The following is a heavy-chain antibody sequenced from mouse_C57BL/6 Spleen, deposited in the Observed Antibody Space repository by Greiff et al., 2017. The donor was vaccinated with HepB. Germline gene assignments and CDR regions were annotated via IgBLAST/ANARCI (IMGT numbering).Heavy chain of an antibody. V-gene: IGHV7-1*01. CDR1: GFTFSDFY. J-gene: IGHJ4*01. Sequence: EVQWVESGGGLVQSGRSLRLSCATSGFTFSDFYMEWVRQAPGKGLEWIAASRNKANDYTTEYSASVKGRFIVSRDTSQSILYLQMNALRAEDTAIYYCARDADAMDYWGQGTSVTVSS. CDR3: ARDADAMDY. CDR2: SRNKANDYTT.